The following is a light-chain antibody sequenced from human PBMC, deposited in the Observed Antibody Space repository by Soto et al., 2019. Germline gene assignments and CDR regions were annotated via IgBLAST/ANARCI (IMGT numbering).Light chain of an antibody. J-gene: IGKJ1*01. CDR3: QQYGHSPRT. Sequence: IVLTQSPGTLSLSPWERATLSCRASQSVSSSYLAWYQQKPGQAPRLLIYAASRRAIGIPDTFSGSGSGTDFTLTITRLEPEDFALYYCQQYGHSPRTFGQGTKVDIK. CDR1: QSVSSSY. CDR2: AAS. V-gene: IGKV3-20*01.